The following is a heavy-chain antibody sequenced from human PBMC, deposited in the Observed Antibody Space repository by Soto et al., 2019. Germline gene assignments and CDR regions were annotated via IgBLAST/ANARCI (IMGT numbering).Heavy chain of an antibody. CDR2: ISGFNGNT. Sequence: GDAGKVSGKAYGYTLNFSGITWVRQAPGQGLEWMGWISGFNGNTNYAADIQGRVTMTTDTSPSTAYMELRGLRSDETAIYYCAKYSELPYEAHLQQWGQGTLVTVSS. CDR1: GYTLNFSG. J-gene: IGHJ1*01. CDR3: AKYSELPYEAHLQQ. D-gene: IGHD1-7*01. V-gene: IGHV1-18*01.